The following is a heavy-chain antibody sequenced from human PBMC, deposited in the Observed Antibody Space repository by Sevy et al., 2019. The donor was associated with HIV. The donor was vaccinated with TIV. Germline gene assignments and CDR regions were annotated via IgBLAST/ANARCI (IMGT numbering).Heavy chain of an antibody. J-gene: IGHJ4*02. V-gene: IGHV3-53*01. CDR3: ARGAMVRGVTGDY. CDR1: GFTVSSNY. D-gene: IGHD3-10*01. CDR2: IYSGGST. Sequence: GGSLRLSCAASGFTVSSNYMSWVRQAPGKGLEWVSVIYSGGSTYYADSVKGRFTISRDNSKNKLYLQMNSLRAEDTAVYYCARGAMVRGVTGDYWGQGTLVTVSS.